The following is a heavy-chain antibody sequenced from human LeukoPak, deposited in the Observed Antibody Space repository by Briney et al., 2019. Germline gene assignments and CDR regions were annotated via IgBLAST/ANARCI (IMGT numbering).Heavy chain of an antibody. Sequence: GGSLRLSCAASGFTFSSYWMHWVRQPSGKGLVWVSRINRDGSGTSYVDSVKGRFTISRDNAKNTVYLQMNSLRAEDTAVYYCARDSNYGMDVWGRGTTVTVS. CDR1: GFTFSSYW. CDR3: ARDSNYGMDV. J-gene: IGHJ6*02. CDR2: INRDGSGT. V-gene: IGHV3-74*01.